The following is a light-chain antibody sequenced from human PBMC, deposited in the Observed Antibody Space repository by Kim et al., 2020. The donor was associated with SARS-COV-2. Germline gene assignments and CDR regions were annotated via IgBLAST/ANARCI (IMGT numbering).Light chain of an antibody. CDR2: EAS. CDR3: QQRSAWPLA. CDR1: KGVSSY. Sequence: PGERATLSGRAGKGVSSYLAWYQQKAGQPPRLLIDEASHRATGIPTRFSGSGYGTDFTLTIYSLEPEDFAVYYCQQRSAWPLAFGGGTKVDIK. J-gene: IGKJ4*01. V-gene: IGKV3-11*01.